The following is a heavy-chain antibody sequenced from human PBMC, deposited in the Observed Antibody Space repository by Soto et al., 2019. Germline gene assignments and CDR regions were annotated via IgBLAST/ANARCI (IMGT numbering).Heavy chain of an antibody. V-gene: IGHV3-30-3*01. CDR1: GFTFRSCH. CDR2: ILSDGSNK. CDR3: ARYDEGGSDCDLGY. D-gene: IGHD1-26*01. J-gene: IGHJ4*02. Sequence: GGSLRLSCAASGFTFRSCHMHWVRQAPGKGLEWVALILSDGSNKYYADSVKGRFTTSRDNSKNTMYLQMNSLSVEDTAVYYCARYDEGGSDCDLGYWGQGALVTVSS.